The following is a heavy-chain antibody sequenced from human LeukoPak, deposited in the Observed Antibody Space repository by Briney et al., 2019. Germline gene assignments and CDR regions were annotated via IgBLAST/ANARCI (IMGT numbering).Heavy chain of an antibody. CDR2: IYSSGST. CDR1: DGSISSYH. J-gene: IGHJ5*02. Sequence: SETLSLTCTVSDGSISSYHWSWIRQSAGKGLEWIGRIYSSGSTNYNPSLKSRVTMSVDTSKNQFSLKLSSVTAADTAVYYCARGLKYSGTYGWFDPWGRGTPVTVPS. CDR3: ARGLKYSGTYGWFDP. V-gene: IGHV4-4*07. D-gene: IGHD1-26*01.